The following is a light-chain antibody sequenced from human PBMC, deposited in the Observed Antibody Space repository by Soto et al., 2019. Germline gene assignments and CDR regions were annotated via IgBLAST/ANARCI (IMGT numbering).Light chain of an antibody. Sequence: DIQITQSPSTLSASVGDRVTITCRSSQSISTWLAWYQQKPGKAPKVLIYDASSLESGVPSRFSGSGSGTEFTLTIRSLQPDDFAVYYCQQYEKWPPSITFGQGTRLEIK. CDR2: DAS. V-gene: IGKV1-5*01. CDR3: QQYEKWPPSIT. J-gene: IGKJ5*01. CDR1: QSISTW.